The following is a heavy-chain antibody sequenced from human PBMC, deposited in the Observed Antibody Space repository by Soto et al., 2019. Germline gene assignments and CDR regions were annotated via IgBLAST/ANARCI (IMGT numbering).Heavy chain of an antibody. CDR2: TYYRSKWYN. Sequence: SQTLSLTSAISGDSVSSNSAAWNWIRQTPSRSLEWLGRTYYRSKWYNDYAVSGKSRITINPDTSKNQFSLQLSSVTPEDTAVYYCARGGLRESYCSNGVYYKNCFDNWGQGTRVTVPT. CDR3: ARGGLRESYCSNGVYYKNCFDN. V-gene: IGHV6-1*01. J-gene: IGHJ4*02. D-gene: IGHD2-8*01. CDR1: GDSVSSNSAA.